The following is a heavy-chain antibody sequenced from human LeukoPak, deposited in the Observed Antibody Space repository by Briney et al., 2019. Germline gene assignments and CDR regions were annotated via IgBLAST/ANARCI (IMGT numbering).Heavy chain of an antibody. CDR2: INPNSGGT. CDR1: GYTFTGYY. Sequence: ASVKVSCKASGYTFTGYYMHWVRQAPGQGLEWMGWINPNSGGTNYAQKFQGRVTMTRDTSISTAYMELSRLRSDDTAVYYCARRITIFGVGYFDYWGQGTLVTVSS. CDR3: ARRITIFGVGYFDY. V-gene: IGHV1-2*02. J-gene: IGHJ4*02. D-gene: IGHD3-3*01.